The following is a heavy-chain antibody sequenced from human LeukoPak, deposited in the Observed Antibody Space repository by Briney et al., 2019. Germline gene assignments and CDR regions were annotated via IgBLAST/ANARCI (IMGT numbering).Heavy chain of an antibody. D-gene: IGHD2-2*01. CDR1: GYTFRSYA. CDR3: ARLIPQVVVPGAVDY. CDR2: ISAYNGNR. V-gene: IGHV1-18*01. J-gene: IGHJ4*02. Sequence: ASVKVSCKASGYTFRSYAISWVRQAPGQRLEWMGWISAYNGNRNYAQKLQGRVTMTTDTSTSTAYMELRSLRSDDTAVYYCARLIPQVVVPGAVDYWGQGTLVTVSS.